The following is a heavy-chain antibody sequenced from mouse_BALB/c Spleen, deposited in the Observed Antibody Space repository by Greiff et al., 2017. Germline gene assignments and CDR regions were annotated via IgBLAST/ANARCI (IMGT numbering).Heavy chain of an antibody. CDR3: ARKDYGSSYVDYAMEY. Sequence: EVQVVESGGGLVKPGGSLKLSCAASGFTFSSYAMSWVRQTPEKRLEWVASISSGGSTYYPDSVKGRFTISRDNARNILYLQMSSLRSEDTAMYYCARKDYGSSYVDYAMEYWGQGTSVTVSS. CDR1: GFTFSSYA. J-gene: IGHJ4*01. D-gene: IGHD1-1*01. CDR2: ISSGGST. V-gene: IGHV5-6-5*01.